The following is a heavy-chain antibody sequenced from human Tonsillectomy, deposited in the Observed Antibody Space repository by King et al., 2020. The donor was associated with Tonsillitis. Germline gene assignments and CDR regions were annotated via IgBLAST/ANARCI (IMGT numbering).Heavy chain of an antibody. J-gene: IGHJ3*01. Sequence: QLVQSGAEVKKPGASVTVSCKPSGYTFINYGISWVRQAPGQGLEWMGWISAYNGNTNYAQKLQGRVTMTTDTSTSTAYMELRSLRSDDTAVYYCARGVYMTTVPIDVAFYVGGPGPMVTVPP. D-gene: IGHD4-17*01. CDR2: ISAYNGNT. CDR3: ARGVYMTTVPIDVAFYV. CDR1: GYTFINYG. V-gene: IGHV1-18*01.